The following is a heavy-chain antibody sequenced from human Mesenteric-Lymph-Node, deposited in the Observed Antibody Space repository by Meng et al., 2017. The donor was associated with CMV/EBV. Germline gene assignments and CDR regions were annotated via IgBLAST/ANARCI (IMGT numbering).Heavy chain of an antibody. J-gene: IGHJ4*02. Sequence: ESLKISCAASGFTFSSYTLSWIRQPPGKGLEWIGEINPSGSTNYNPSLKSRVTISVDTSKNQFSLRLSSVTAADTAVYYCARSSGYCTSTSCYRRRPFDYWGQGTLVTVSS. CDR2: INPSGST. CDR1: GFTFSSYT. V-gene: IGHV4-34*01. D-gene: IGHD2-2*01. CDR3: ARSSGYCTSTSCYRRRPFDY.